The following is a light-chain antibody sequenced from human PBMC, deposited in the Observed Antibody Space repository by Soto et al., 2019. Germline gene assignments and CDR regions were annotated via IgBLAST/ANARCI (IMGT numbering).Light chain of an antibody. CDR3: SSFTRSTTYV. CDR1: SSDVGGYNY. J-gene: IGLJ1*01. CDR2: DVS. Sequence: QSVLTQPASVSGSPGQSITISCTGTSSDVGGYNYVSWYQQHPGKAPKSIIYDVSSRPSGVSSRFSGSKSGNTASLTISGLQAEDEADYYCSSFTRSTTYVFGTWTKLTVL. V-gene: IGLV2-14*03.